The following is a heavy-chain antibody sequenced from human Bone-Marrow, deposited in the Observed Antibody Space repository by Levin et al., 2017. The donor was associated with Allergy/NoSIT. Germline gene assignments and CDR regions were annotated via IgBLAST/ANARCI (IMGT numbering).Heavy chain of an antibody. CDR2: IYPGDSDT. CDR1: GYSFTSYW. V-gene: IGHV5-51*01. CDR3: ARQLAGGQPLLDPDFDY. J-gene: IGHJ4*02. Sequence: GASVKVSCKGSGYSFTSYWIGWVRQMPGKGLEWMGIIYPGDSDTRYSPSFQGQVTISADKSISTAYLQWSSLKASDTAMYYCARQLAGGQPLLDPDFDYWGQGTLVTVSS. D-gene: IGHD2-2*02.